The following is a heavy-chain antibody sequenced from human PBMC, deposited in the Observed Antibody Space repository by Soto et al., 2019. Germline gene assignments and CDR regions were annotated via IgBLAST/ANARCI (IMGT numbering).Heavy chain of an antibody. J-gene: IGHJ5*02. D-gene: IGHD3-16*01. CDR3: ARTVFSKTLSNDHWFDP. Sequence: SETLSLTCSVSVGSLTRGDHYWSWIRQTPGKGLEWIGYIFYTGTSYYNPSLQSRLSISVDTSSNQFSLKVTSVTAADTAIYFCARTVFSKTLSNDHWFDPWGQGRLVTVSS. CDR1: VGSLTRGDHY. V-gene: IGHV4-30-4*08. CDR2: IFYTGTS.